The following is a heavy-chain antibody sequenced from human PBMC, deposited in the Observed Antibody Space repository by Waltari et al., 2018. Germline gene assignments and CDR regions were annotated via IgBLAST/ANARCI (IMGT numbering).Heavy chain of an antibody. D-gene: IGHD2-15*01. Sequence: QVQLQESGPGLVKPSETLSLTCTVSGYSISSGYYWGWIRQPPGKGLGWIGSIYHGGSTYYNPSLKSRVTISVDTSKNQFSLKLSSVTAADTAVYYCAREAPRYCSGGSCYSGMIDYWGQGTLVTVSS. J-gene: IGHJ4*02. CDR3: AREAPRYCSGGSCYSGMIDY. V-gene: IGHV4-38-2*02. CDR1: GYSISSGYY. CDR2: IYHGGST.